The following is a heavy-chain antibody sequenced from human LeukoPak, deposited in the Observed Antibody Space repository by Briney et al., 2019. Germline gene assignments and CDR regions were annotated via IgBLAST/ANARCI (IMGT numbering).Heavy chain of an antibody. J-gene: IGHJ4*02. V-gene: IGHV3-7*01. CDR2: IKQDGSEK. CDR1: GFTFSSYW. D-gene: IGHD5-24*01. Sequence: GGSLRLSCADSGFTFSSYWMSWVRQAPGKGLEWVANIKQDGSEKYYVDSVKGRFTIPGDNAKNSLYLQMNSLRAEDRAVYYCARLDGYMGSVNYWGQGTLVTVSS. CDR3: ARLDGYMGSVNY.